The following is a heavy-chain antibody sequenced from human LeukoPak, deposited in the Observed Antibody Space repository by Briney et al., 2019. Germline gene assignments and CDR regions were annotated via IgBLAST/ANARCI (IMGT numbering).Heavy chain of an antibody. CDR1: GGSFSGYY. D-gene: IGHD2-2*01. CDR3: ARGGGSDIVVVPAANNWFDP. CDR2: INHSGST. Sequence: PSETLSLTCAVYGGSFSGYYWSWIRQPPGKGLEWIGEINHSGSTNYNPSLKSRVTISVDTSKNQFSLRLSSVTAADTAVYYCARGGGSDIVVVPAANNWFDPWGQGTLVTVSS. J-gene: IGHJ5*02. V-gene: IGHV4-34*01.